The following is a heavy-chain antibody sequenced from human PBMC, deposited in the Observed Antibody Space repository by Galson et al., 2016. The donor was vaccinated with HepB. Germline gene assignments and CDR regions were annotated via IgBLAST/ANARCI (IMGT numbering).Heavy chain of an antibody. CDR3: AMGPRAYFDF. Sequence: CAISGDSVSSNSAAWNWIRQSPSRGLEWLGRTYYRSKWYNDYAVSVKSRITINPNTSKNQFSLQLNSVTPEYTAGYYCAMGPRAYFDFWGQGTLVTVSS. CDR2: TYYRSKWYN. V-gene: IGHV6-1*01. CDR1: GDSVSSNSAA. J-gene: IGHJ4*02.